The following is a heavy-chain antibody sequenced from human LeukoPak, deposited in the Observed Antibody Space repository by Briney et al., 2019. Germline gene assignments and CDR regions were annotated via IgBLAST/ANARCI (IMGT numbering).Heavy chain of an antibody. J-gene: IGHJ3*02. V-gene: IGHV4-59*04. CDR3: AGGHTYYYDSTGYKEAFDI. CDR2: IYHSGST. D-gene: IGHD3-22*01. Sequence: SETLSLTCTVSGGSISSYYWSWIRQPPGKGLEWIGSIYHSGSTYYNPSLKSRVTISVDTSKNQFSLKLNSVTAADTAVYYCAGGHTYYYDSTGYKEAFDIWGQGTMVTVSS. CDR1: GGSISSYY.